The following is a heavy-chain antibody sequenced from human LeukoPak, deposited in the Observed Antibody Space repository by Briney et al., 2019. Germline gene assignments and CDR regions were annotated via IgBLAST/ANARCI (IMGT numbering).Heavy chain of an antibody. CDR3: ATKVDGGANFDY. V-gene: IGHV3-30*02. CDR2: IPDDGSNK. CDR1: GFTFSRYW. Sequence: GGSLRLSCEASGFTFSRYWMHWVRQAPGKGLEWVAFIPDDGSNKYYVDSVKGRFTISRDNFKNTLSLQMNSLRAEDTAIYYCATKVDGGANFDYWGQGTLVTVSS. D-gene: IGHD3-9*01. J-gene: IGHJ4*02.